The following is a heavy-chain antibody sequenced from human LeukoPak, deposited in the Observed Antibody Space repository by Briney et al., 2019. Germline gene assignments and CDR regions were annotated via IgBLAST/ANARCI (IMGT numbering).Heavy chain of an antibody. CDR2: IYYSGST. Sequence: ASETLSLTCTVSGGPISSYYWSWIRQPPGKGLEWIGYIYYSGSTNYNPSLKSRVTISVDTSKNQFSLKLSSVTAADTAVYYCARALDFRDAFDIWGQGTMVTVSS. V-gene: IGHV4-59*01. CDR1: GGPISSYY. J-gene: IGHJ3*02. CDR3: ARALDFRDAFDI. D-gene: IGHD3-3*01.